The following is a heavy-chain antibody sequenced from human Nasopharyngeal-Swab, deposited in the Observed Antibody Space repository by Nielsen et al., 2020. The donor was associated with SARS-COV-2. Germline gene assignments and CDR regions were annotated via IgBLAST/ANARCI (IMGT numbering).Heavy chain of an antibody. CDR1: GYTFTSYA. CDR2: INTNTGNP. V-gene: IGHV7-4-1*02. Sequence: ASVKVSCKASGYTFTSYAMNLVRQAPGQGLEWMGWINTNTGNPTYAQGFTGRFVFSLDTSVSTAYLQISSLKAEDTAVYYCARGVPSQYYYGSGDYWGQGTLVTVSS. CDR3: ARGVPSQYYYGSGDY. J-gene: IGHJ4*02. D-gene: IGHD3-10*01.